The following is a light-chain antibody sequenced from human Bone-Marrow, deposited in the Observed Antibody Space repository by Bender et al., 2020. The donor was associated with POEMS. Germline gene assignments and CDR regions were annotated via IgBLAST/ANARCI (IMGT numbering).Light chain of an antibody. CDR1: RNDIGDNNF. J-gene: IGLJ2*01. V-gene: IGLV2-14*03. CDR3: SSYTSSSTLDVV. Sequence: QSALTQPASVSGSPGQSIIISCTGARNDIGDNNFVSWYRQHPDEAPKLLIYDVSNRPLGVSNRFSGSKSGNTASLTISGLQAEDEADYYCSSYTSSSTLDVVFGGGTKLTVL. CDR2: DVS.